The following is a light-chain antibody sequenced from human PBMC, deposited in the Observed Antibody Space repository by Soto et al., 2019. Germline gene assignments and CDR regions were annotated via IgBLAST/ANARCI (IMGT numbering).Light chain of an antibody. Sequence: QSVLTQPASVSGSPGQSIAISCTGTSSDIGSYNYVSWYQQHPGKAPKLIIHEVSNRPSGISDHFSGSKSGNTASLTISGLRADDEADYYCSSHTTYSTRIFGNGTKVTVL. CDR2: EVS. CDR1: SSDIGSYNY. V-gene: IGLV2-14*01. CDR3: SSHTTYSTRI. J-gene: IGLJ1*01.